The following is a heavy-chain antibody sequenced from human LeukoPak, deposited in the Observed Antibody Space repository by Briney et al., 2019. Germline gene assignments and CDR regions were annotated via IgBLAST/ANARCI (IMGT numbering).Heavy chain of an antibody. V-gene: IGHV1-2*02. Sequence: ASVKVSCKSSGFTFTDEYIHWVRQAPGQGLEWMGWINPYSGAINYAQKFQGRVTLTRDTSISTAYMELSRLTTGDTAVYYCARDPKSQLLLDYWGQGTLVTVSS. CDR2: INPYSGAI. CDR3: ARDPKSQLLLDY. D-gene: IGHD2-2*01. J-gene: IGHJ4*02. CDR1: GFTFTDEY.